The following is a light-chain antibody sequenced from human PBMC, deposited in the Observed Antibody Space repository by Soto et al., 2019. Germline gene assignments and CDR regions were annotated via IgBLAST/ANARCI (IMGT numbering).Light chain of an antibody. CDR1: SSDIGSYNL. Sequence: QSVLTQPASVSGSPGQSITISCTGTSSDIGSYNLVSWYQHHPGNAPKLMIYEGSKRPSGVSNRFSGSKSGNTASLTISGLQAEDEADYYCCSDGGTTLFGGGTKLTVL. V-gene: IGLV2-23*01. J-gene: IGLJ2*01. CDR2: EGS. CDR3: CSDGGTTL.